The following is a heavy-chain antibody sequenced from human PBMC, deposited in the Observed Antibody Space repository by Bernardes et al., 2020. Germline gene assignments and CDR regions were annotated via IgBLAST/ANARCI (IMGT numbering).Heavy chain of an antibody. D-gene: IGHD6-13*01. CDR1: GYTFPGYY. CDR3: ARGGYGNRRHSSRTRYYYYGMGV. J-gene: IGHJ6*02. Sequence: ASVKVSCKASGYTFPGYYMHWVRQAPGQGLEWMGWINPNSGDTNYAQKFQGWVTMTRDTSISTAYMELSSLRSDDTAVSYCARGGYGNRRHSSRTRYYYYGMGVWGQGTTLTVSS. V-gene: IGHV1-2*04. CDR2: INPNSGDT.